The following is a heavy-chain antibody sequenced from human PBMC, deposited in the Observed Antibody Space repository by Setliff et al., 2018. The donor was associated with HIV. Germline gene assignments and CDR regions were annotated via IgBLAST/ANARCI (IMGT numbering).Heavy chain of an antibody. CDR2: INVDNDNT. Sequence: ASVKVSCKASGYTFTRNAMHWVRQAPGQRLEWMGWINVDNDNTKYSQKFQGRVTLTRDTSASTAYMELSGLRSEDTAVYYCASSAVAGSTPVLIYYYFGMDVWGAGTTVTVSS. J-gene: IGHJ6*04. CDR3: ASSAVAGSTPVLIYYYFGMDV. V-gene: IGHV1-3*01. D-gene: IGHD6-19*01. CDR1: GYTFTRNA.